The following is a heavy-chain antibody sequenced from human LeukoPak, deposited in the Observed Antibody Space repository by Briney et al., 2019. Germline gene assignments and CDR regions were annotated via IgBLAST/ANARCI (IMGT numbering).Heavy chain of an antibody. V-gene: IGHV1-2*02. CDR1: GYTFTGHY. D-gene: IGHD6-13*01. CDR2: INGNTGDT. J-gene: IGHJ4*02. Sequence: ASVKVSCKASGYTFTGHYVHWVRQAPGQGLEWMGWINGNTGDTNYAQRFQGRVTMIRETSISTMYMELSRLRSDDTAVYCCAREYSSSLSDYWGQGTLVTVSS. CDR3: AREYSSSLSDY.